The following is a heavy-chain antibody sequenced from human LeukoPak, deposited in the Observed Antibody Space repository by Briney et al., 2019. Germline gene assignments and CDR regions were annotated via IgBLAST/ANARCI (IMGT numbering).Heavy chain of an antibody. CDR3: ARRIDY. CDR1: GFIVNTNY. Sequence: PGGSLRLSCAASGFIVNTNYMTWVRQAPGRGLEWVSFIYADGNTYYADSVKGRFTISRDNAKNSLYLQMNSLRAEDTAVYYCARRIDYWGQGTLVAVSS. J-gene: IGHJ4*02. CDR2: IYADGNT. V-gene: IGHV3-53*01.